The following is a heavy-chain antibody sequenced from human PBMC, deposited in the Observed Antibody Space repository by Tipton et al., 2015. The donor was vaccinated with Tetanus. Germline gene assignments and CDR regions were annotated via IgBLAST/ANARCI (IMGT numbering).Heavy chain of an antibody. CDR3: ARRRSNTNLFFWFDP. CDR2: IHPGESTT. Sequence: QLVQSGVEVKKPGESLRISCQASGYSFSSYYIAWVRQMPGRGLEWMGFIHPGESTTTYSPSFQGRVTFSADTSINTAYLHWASLPDSDTATYYCARRRSNTNLFFWFDPRGQGTPVTVSS. CDR1: GYSFSSYY. J-gene: IGHJ5*02. V-gene: IGHV5-51*01. D-gene: IGHD3-3*01.